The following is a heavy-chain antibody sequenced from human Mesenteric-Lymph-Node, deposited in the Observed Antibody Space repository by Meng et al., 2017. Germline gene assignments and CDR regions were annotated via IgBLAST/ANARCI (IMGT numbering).Heavy chain of an antibody. D-gene: IGHD2-15*01. Sequence: GESLKISCAASGFTFSNAWMSWVRQAPGKGLEWVGRIKSKTDGGTTDYAAPVKGRFTISRDDSKNTLYLQMNSLKTEDTAVYYCLCSGGSCYSSYYYGMDVWGQGTTVTVSS. V-gene: IGHV3-15*01. CDR3: LCSGGSCYSSYYYGMDV. CDR1: GFTFSNAW. J-gene: IGHJ6*02. CDR2: IKSKTDGGTT.